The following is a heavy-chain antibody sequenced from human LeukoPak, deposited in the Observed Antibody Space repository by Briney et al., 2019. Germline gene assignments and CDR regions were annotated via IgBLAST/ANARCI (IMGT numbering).Heavy chain of an antibody. D-gene: IGHD2-15*01. CDR1: GYTLTELS. CDR3: ATTIVVVVAATRTDAFDI. Sequence: ASVKVSCKVSGYTLTELSMHWVRQAPGKGLEWMGGFDPEDGKTIYAQKFQGRFTMTEDTSTDTAYMELSSLRSEDTAVYYCATTIVVVVAATRTDAFDIWGQGTMVTVSS. CDR2: FDPEDGKT. V-gene: IGHV1-24*01. J-gene: IGHJ3*02.